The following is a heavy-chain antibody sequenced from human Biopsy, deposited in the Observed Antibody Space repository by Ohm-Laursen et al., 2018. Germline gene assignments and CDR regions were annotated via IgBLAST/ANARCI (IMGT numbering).Heavy chain of an antibody. Sequence: PGTLSLTCAVSGGSFSGYYWSWIRQTPGKGLEWIGEVSHSGSTNYSPSLKSRVTISVDTSKNQFSLNLSSVTAADTAVYYCARLTGDYIWGNWRINHDPFDIWGQGTSVTVSS. CDR2: VSHSGST. V-gene: IGHV4-34*01. CDR3: ARLTGDYIWGNWRINHDPFDI. CDR1: GGSFSGYY. D-gene: IGHD3-16*01. J-gene: IGHJ3*02.